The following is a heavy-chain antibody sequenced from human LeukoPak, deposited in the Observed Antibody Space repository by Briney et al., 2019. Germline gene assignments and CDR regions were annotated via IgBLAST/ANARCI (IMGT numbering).Heavy chain of an antibody. CDR1: GFTFNSYA. D-gene: IGHD3-10*02. V-gene: IGHV3-23*01. J-gene: IGHJ4*02. CDR2: ISSGGSNT. CDR3: AKARSMLVLRSSFDY. Sequence: GGSLRLSCAASGFTFNSYAMSWVRQAPGKGLEWVSSISSGGSNTYYVDSVKGRFTISRDRSNNTVYLQMNSLRDEDTAKYFCAKARSMLVLRSSFDYWGQGALVTVSS.